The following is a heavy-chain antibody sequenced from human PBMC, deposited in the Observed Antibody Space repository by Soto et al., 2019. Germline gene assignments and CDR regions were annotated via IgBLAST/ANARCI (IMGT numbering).Heavy chain of an antibody. Sequence: QITLKESGPTLVKPTQTLTLTCTFSGFSLSTDGVGVGWIRQPPGKALEWLALIYWDDDERYNPSLMTRLTISKGTSNNKVVLTMTNMDPVDTATYFCAHSFRSYWSPSGSPYYFDSWGPGTLVTVSS. J-gene: IGHJ4*02. D-gene: IGHD3-10*01. V-gene: IGHV2-5*02. CDR3: AHSFRSYWSPSGSPYYFDS. CDR1: GFSLSTDGVG. CDR2: IYWDDDE.